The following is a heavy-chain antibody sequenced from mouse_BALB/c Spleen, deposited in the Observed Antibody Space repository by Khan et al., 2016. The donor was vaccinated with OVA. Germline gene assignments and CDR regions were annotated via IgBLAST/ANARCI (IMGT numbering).Heavy chain of an antibody. D-gene: IGHD2-2*01. CDR1: GYAFTSYI. CDR2: IDPYNGGT. Sequence: VQLKESGPELVKPGASVKVSCKASGYAFTSYIMYWVKQSHGKSLEWIGYIDPYNGGTSYNQKFKGKATLTVDTSSTTAHMHLNSLTSEASAVSNGARGGYGGFAYWGQGTLVTVSA. J-gene: IGHJ3*01. CDR3: ARGGYGGFAY. V-gene: IGHV1S135*01.